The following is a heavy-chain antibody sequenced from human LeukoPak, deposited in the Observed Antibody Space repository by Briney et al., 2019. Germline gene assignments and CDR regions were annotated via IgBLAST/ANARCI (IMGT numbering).Heavy chain of an antibody. J-gene: IGHJ3*02. CDR1: GFTFSSYA. V-gene: IGHV3-23*01. Sequence: PGGSLSLSCAASGFTFSSYAMNWVRQAPGKGLEWVSVVYGGGDKTYYADSVKGRFAISRDNSKNTLYLQMNSLRVDDTAVYYCAKERSSGLHDAFDIWGQGTMVTVST. CDR2: VYGGGDKT. CDR3: AKERSSGLHDAFDI. D-gene: IGHD6-6*01.